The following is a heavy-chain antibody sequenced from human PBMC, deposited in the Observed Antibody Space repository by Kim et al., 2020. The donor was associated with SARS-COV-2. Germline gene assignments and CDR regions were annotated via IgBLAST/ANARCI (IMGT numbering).Heavy chain of an antibody. V-gene: IGHV4-39*01. CDR1: GGSISSSSYY. CDR2: IYYSGST. CDR3: ASLSIAAAGNPLDY. Sequence: SETLSLTCTVSGGSISSSSYYWGWIRQPPGKGLEWIGSIYYSGSTYYNPSLKSRVTISVDTSKNQFSLKLSSVTAADTAVYYCASLSIAAAGNPLDYWGQGTLVTVSS. J-gene: IGHJ4*02. D-gene: IGHD6-13*01.